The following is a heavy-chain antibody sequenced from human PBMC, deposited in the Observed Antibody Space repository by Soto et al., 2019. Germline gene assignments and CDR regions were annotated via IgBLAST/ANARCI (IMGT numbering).Heavy chain of an antibody. D-gene: IGHD5-18*01. CDR1: GGSISSDY. CDR3: ARCRLDTAIGYYNYDGMDV. Sequence: ESLRVTCTGSGGSISSDYWSWIRHPLGKGLEWIGYIYHRGSTNHNPSLQTRVTISVDTSKNQFSLKLSSVTAADTAVYYCARCRLDTAIGYYNYDGMDVLGQGTTVT. CDR2: IYHRGST. J-gene: IGHJ6*02. V-gene: IGHV4-59*01.